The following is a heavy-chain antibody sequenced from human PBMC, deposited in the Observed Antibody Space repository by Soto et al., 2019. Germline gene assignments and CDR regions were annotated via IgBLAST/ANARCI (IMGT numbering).Heavy chain of an antibody. Sequence: GGSLRLSCAASGFTFSSYWMSWVRQAPGKGLEWVANIKQDGSEKYYVDSVKGRFTISRDNAKNSLYLQMNSLRAEDTAVYYCAKDRLAVAAYAEYFQHWGQGTLVTVSS. CDR2: IKQDGSEK. CDR3: AKDRLAVAAYAEYFQH. CDR1: GFTFSSYW. D-gene: IGHD6-19*01. J-gene: IGHJ1*01. V-gene: IGHV3-7*01.